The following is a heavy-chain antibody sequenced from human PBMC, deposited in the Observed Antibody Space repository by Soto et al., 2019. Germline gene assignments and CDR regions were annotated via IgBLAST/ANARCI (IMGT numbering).Heavy chain of an antibody. CDR3: ARRARTGETAGFDY. CDR1: GDSISSGGFH. V-gene: IGHV4-31*03. CDR2: IYYTGTT. Sequence: QVQLQESGPGLVRPSQTLSLTCTVSGDSISSGGFHWSWIRQHPGKGLEWIGHIYYTGTTYYNPSLESRLPMSVDMSKNQFSLRVRSVTAADTAVYYCARRARTGETAGFDYWGQGSLVTVSS. J-gene: IGHJ4*02. D-gene: IGHD7-27*01.